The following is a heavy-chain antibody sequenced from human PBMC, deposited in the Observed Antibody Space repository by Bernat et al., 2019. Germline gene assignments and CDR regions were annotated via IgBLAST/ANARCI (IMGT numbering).Heavy chain of an antibody. D-gene: IGHD3-16*01. CDR2: IRSKTNNYAT. J-gene: IGHJ6*03. Sequence: EVQLVESGGGLVQPGGSLKLSCAASGFSFSDSAMHWVRQASGKGLEWVGRIRSKTNNYATAYAAAVKGRFTISRDDSKNTAYLQMNSLKSEDTAVYYCTRLESTLQGIMTFYYYMDVWGKGTTVTVSS. CDR1: GFSFSDSA. V-gene: IGHV3-73*02. CDR3: TRLESTLQGIMTFYYYMDV.